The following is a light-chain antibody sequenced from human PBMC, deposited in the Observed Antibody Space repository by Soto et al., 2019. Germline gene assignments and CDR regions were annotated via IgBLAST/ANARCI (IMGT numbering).Light chain of an antibody. CDR2: SNN. CDR1: SSHIGSNT. Sequence: QSVLTQPPSASGTPGQRVAISFSGSSSHIGSNTVNWYQQLPGTAPKLLIYSNNQRPSGVPDRFSGSKSGTSASLAISGLQPEDEADYYCAAWDDSLNGYVFGTGTKVTVL. CDR3: AAWDDSLNGYV. J-gene: IGLJ1*01. V-gene: IGLV1-44*01.